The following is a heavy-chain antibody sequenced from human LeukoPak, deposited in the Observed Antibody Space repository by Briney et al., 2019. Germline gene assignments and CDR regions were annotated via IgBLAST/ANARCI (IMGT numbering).Heavy chain of an antibody. CDR2: ISGSGHDI. J-gene: IGHJ6*04. D-gene: IGHD3-10*02. V-gene: IGHV3-11*04. CDR1: GFTFSDSY. Sequence: PGESLRLSCAASGFTFSDSYMTWVRQAPGKGVEWVAYISGSGHDINYSESAKGRFTISRDNAKNSLYLQMNSLRAEDTAVYYCAELGITMIGGVWGKGTTVTISS. CDR3: AELGITMIGGV.